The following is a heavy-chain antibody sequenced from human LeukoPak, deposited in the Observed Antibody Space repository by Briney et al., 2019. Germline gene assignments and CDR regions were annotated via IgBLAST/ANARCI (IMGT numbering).Heavy chain of an antibody. D-gene: IGHD6-13*01. CDR1: GFTFGSYG. J-gene: IGHJ6*04. V-gene: IGHV3-33*01. CDR3: ARDSTYSSSWYRHGMDV. CDR2: IWYDGSNK. Sequence: PGRSLRLSCAASGFTFGSYGMHWVRQAPGKGLEWVAVIWYDGSNKYYADSVKGRFTISRDNSKNTLYLQMNSLRAEDTAVYYCARDSTYSSSWYRHGMDVWGKGTTVTVSS.